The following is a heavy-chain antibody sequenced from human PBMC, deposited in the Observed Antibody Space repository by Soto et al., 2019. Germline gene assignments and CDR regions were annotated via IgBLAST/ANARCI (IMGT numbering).Heavy chain of an antibody. D-gene: IGHD6-13*01. CDR2: ISDYNGNT. Sequence: QVQLVQSGAEVKKPGASVKVSCKASGYTFTNYGISWVRQAPGQGPEWMGWISDYNGNTNYAQKFQGRVTRTSDTSTSKAYMGLRSLRSDDTAVYYCARDWSRSSSWYNGMDVWGQGTTVTVSS. CDR3: ARDWSRSSSWYNGMDV. V-gene: IGHV1-18*04. J-gene: IGHJ6*02. CDR1: GYTFTNYG.